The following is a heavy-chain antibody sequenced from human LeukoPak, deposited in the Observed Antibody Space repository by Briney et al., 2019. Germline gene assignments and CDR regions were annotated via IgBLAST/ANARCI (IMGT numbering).Heavy chain of an antibody. CDR3: ARESSVGAHKAFGY. CDR1: GFTFSSYW. J-gene: IGHJ4*02. V-gene: IGHV3-74*01. D-gene: IGHD1-26*01. Sequence: PGGSLRLSCAASGFTFSSYWMHWVRQAPGKGLVWVSRINSDGSSTSYADSVKGRCTISRDNAKNTLYLQMNSLRAEDTAVYYCARESSVGAHKAFGYWGQGTLVTVSS. CDR2: INSDGSST.